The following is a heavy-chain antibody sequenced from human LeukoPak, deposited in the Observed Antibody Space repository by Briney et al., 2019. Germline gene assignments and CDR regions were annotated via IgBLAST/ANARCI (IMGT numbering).Heavy chain of an antibody. CDR1: GYSISSGFY. Sequence: PSETLSLTCSVSGYSISSGFYWGWIRQPPGKGLEWIGSIFHSGSTYYNPSLKSRVTISVDTSKNQFSLKLSSVTAADTAVYYCARANYYDTSGYSRGAFDIWGQGTMVTVSS. CDR3: ARANYYDTSGYSRGAFDI. CDR2: IFHSGST. J-gene: IGHJ3*02. D-gene: IGHD3-22*01. V-gene: IGHV4-38-2*02.